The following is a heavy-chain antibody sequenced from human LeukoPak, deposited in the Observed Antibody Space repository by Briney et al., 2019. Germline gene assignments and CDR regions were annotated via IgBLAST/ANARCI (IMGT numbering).Heavy chain of an antibody. CDR1: GFTFSNYD. J-gene: IGHJ4*02. CDR3: AKGHSSSWYYFGY. CDR2: IPNDGRKK. Sequence: PGRSLRLSCAASGFTFSNYDMHWVRQAPGKGLEWVAAIPNDGRKKSHADSVKGRFTISRDNSKDTLYVQMNSLRAEDTAVYYCAKGHSSSWYYFGYWGQGTLVTVSS. D-gene: IGHD6-13*01. V-gene: IGHV3-30*18.